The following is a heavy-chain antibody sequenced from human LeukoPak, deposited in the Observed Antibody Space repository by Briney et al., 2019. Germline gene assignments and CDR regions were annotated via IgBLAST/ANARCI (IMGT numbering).Heavy chain of an antibody. J-gene: IGHJ4*02. V-gene: IGHV1-24*01. CDR2: FDPEDGET. CDR1: GYTLTELS. CDR3: ATVAKQWLVLGTPYFDY. Sequence: ASVKVSCKVSGYTLTELSMHWVRQAPGEGLEWMGGFDPEDGETIYAQKFQGRVTMTEDTSTDTAYMELSSLRSEDTAVYYCATVAKQWLVLGTPYFDYWGQGTLVTVSS. D-gene: IGHD6-19*01.